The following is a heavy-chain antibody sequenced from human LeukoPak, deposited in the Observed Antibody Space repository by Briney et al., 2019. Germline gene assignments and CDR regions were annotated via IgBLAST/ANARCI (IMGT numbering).Heavy chain of an antibody. CDR1: GGSISSSSYY. V-gene: IGHV4-39*01. Sequence: PSETLSLTCNVSGGSISSSSYYWGWIRQPPGKGLEWIGSIYYSGSTYYNPSLKSRVIISVDTSKNQFSLKLSSVTAADTAVYYCARRPRRMITFGGVIAPGAFDIWGQGTMVTVSS. J-gene: IGHJ3*02. CDR2: IYYSGST. D-gene: IGHD3-16*02. CDR3: ARRPRRMITFGGVIAPGAFDI.